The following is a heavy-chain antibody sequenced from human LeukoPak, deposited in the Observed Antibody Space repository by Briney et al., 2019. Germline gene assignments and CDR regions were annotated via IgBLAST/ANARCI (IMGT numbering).Heavy chain of an antibody. Sequence: NPSQTLSLTCTVSGGSISSGSYYWSWIRQPAGKGLEWIGCIYTSGSTNYNPPLKSRVTISVDTSKNQFSLKLSSVTAADTAVYYCATTYYDILTGYARKTIFDYWGQGTLVTVSS. D-gene: IGHD3-9*01. V-gene: IGHV4-61*02. CDR2: IYTSGST. CDR1: GGSISSGSYY. CDR3: ATTYYDILTGYARKTIFDY. J-gene: IGHJ4*02.